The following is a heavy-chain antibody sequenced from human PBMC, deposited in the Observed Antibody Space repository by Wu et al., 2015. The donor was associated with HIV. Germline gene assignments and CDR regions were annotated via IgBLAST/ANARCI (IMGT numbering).Heavy chain of an antibody. CDR1: GYTFTSYY. J-gene: IGHJ4*02. CDR2: INPSGGST. V-gene: IGHV1-46*03. D-gene: IGHD1-26*01. Sequence: QVQLVQSGAEVKKPGASVKVSCKASGYTFTSYYMHWVRQAPGQGLEWMGIINPSGGSTSYAQKFQGRVTMTRDTSTSTVYMELSSLRSEDTAVYYCARDHSGSIWDGGDFDYWGQGTLVTVSS. CDR3: ARDHSGSIWDGGDFDY.